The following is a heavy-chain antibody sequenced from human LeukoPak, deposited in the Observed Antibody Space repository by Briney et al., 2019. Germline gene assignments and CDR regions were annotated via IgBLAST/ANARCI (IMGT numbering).Heavy chain of an antibody. CDR1: GFTFSSYE. V-gene: IGHV3-48*03. J-gene: IGHJ4*02. Sequence: GGSLRLSCAASGFTFSSYEMNWVRQAPGKGLEWVSYISSGSTEFYADSVKGRFTISRDNAKNSLYLQMNSLRAEDTAVYYCARSSISHDFWGQGTLVTVSS. CDR3: ARSSISHDF. D-gene: IGHD3-3*01. CDR2: ISSGSTE.